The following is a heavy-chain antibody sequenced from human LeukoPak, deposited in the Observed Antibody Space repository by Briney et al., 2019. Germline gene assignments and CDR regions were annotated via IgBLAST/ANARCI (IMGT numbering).Heavy chain of an antibody. V-gene: IGHV4-59*01. Sequence: SETLSLTCTVSGDSISSYYWSWIRQPPGRGLEWIGYIYYNGSTNCNPSLKSRVTISIDTSKNQFSLKLSSVTAADTAVYYCARKVTRKGGDAFDIWGQGTMVTVSS. CDR3: ARKVTRKGGDAFDI. CDR1: GDSISSYY. CDR2: IYYNGST. D-gene: IGHD2-21*02. J-gene: IGHJ3*02.